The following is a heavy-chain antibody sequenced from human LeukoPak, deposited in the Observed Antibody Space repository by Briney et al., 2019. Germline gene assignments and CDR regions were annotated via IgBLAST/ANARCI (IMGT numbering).Heavy chain of an antibody. J-gene: IGHJ5*02. CDR3: ARGPPYSITWSNCFDP. V-gene: IGHV4-4*02. CDR1: GGPISSSHW. CDR2: IHYSGSI. D-gene: IGHD6-13*01. Sequence: PSETLSFTCAVSGGPISSSHWWSWIRQPPGKGLEWIGEIHYSGSINYTPSLKSRVTISIDKSKNQFSLRLSSVTAADTAVYYCARGPPYSITWSNCFDPWGQGTLVTVSS.